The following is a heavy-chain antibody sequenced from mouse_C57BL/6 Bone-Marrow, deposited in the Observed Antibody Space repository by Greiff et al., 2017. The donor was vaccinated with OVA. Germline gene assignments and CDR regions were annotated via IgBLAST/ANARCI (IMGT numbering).Heavy chain of an antibody. D-gene: IGHD2-4*01. V-gene: IGHV5-12*01. CDR1: GFTFSDYY. CDR2: ISNGGGST. CDR3: ARQESTMITGGFAD. J-gene: IGHJ3*01. Sequence: EVQRVESGGGLVQPGGSLKLSCAASGFTFSDYYMYWVRQTPEKRLEWVAYISNGGGSTYYPDTVKGRFTISRDNAKNTLYLQMSRLKSEDTAMYYCARQESTMITGGFADWGKGTLVTVSA.